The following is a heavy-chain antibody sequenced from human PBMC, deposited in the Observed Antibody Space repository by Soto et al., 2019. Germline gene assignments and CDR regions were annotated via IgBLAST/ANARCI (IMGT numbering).Heavy chain of an antibody. Sequence: PGGSLRLSCVASGFTFSSYAMSWVRQAPGKGLEWVSGVSGSGDSTYYADSVKGRFTISRDNSKNTVYLQISSLRAEDTATYYCAKVGDYDFWSGYPYFAYWGQGTLVTVSS. D-gene: IGHD3-3*01. V-gene: IGHV3-23*01. CDR2: VSGSGDST. CDR3: AKVGDYDFWSGYPYFAY. CDR1: GFTFSSYA. J-gene: IGHJ4*02.